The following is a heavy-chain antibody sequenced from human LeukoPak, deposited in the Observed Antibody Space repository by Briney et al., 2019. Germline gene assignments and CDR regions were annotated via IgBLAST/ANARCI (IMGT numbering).Heavy chain of an antibody. CDR3: ARPPTRQQLVLTNWFDP. J-gene: IGHJ5*02. V-gene: IGHV3-48*03. Sequence: GGSLRLSCAASGFTFSSYEMNWVRQAPGKGLEWVSYISSSGSTIYYADSVKGRFTISRDNAKNSLYLQVNSLRAEDTAVYYCARPPTRQQLVLTNWFDPWGQGTLVTVSS. D-gene: IGHD6-13*01. CDR1: GFTFSSYE. CDR2: ISSSGSTI.